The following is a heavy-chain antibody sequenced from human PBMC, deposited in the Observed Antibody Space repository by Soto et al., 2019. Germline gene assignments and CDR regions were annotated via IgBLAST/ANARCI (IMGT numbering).Heavy chain of an antibody. CDR1: GFTFSSDA. V-gene: IGHV3-23*01. D-gene: IGHD3-22*01. CDR2: VSGSGGTT. J-gene: IGHJ4*02. CDR3: AKWYYYDSRPRKYVDY. Sequence: EVQLLESGGGLVQPGGSVRLSCAASGFTFSSDAMSWVRQAPGKGLEWVSAVSGSGGTTYYADSVKGRFTISRDNSKNTVYLQMNSLRVEDTAVYYCAKWYYYDSRPRKYVDYWGQGTLVIVSS.